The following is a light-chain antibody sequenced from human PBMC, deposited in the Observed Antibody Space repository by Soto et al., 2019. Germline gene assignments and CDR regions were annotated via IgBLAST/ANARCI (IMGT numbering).Light chain of an antibody. CDR1: SSDVGGYNY. Sequence: QSVLTQPVSVSGSPGQSITISCTGTSSDVGGYNYVSWYQQHPGKAPKFMIYNVDNRPSGVSNRFSGSKSGNTASLTISGLQAEDEADYYCSSYTSSNTWVFGGGTKLTV. J-gene: IGLJ3*02. CDR2: NVD. V-gene: IGLV2-14*03. CDR3: SSYTSSNTWV.